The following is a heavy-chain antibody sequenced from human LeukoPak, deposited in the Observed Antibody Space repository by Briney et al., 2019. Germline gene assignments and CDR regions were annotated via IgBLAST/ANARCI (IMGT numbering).Heavy chain of an antibody. CDR2: ISSRSNYI. Sequence: GGSLRLSCAASGFTFSSYSMNWVRQAPGKGLEWASSISSRSNYIYYADSVKGRFTISRDNAKNSLYLQMNSLRAEDTAVYYCARELNARPAFDIWGQGTMVTVSS. V-gene: IGHV3-21*04. D-gene: IGHD2-8*01. J-gene: IGHJ3*02. CDR1: GFTFSSYS. CDR3: ARELNARPAFDI.